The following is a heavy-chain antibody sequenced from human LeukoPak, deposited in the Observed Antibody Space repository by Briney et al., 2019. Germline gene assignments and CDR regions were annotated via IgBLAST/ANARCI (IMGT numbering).Heavy chain of an antibody. CDR1: GDSISAYH. CDR3: ARFGISSSGFFDQ. D-gene: IGHD6-6*01. CDR2: IHYSGTT. V-gene: IGHV4-59*01. Sequence: PSETQSLTCTVSGDSISAYHWSWIRQPPGKGLEWIGYIHYSGTTNYYPSLKSRVTIALDTSKNQFSLKLNSVTAADTAVYYCARFGISSSGFFDQWGQGPLVTVSS. J-gene: IGHJ4*02.